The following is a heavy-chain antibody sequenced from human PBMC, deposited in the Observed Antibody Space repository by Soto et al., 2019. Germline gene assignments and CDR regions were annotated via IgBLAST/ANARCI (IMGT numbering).Heavy chain of an antibody. CDR1: GFTFSSYG. Sequence: PGGSLRLSCAASGFTFSSYGMHWVRQAPGKGLEWVAVIWYDGSNKYYADSVKGRFTISGDNSKNTLYLQMNSLRAEDTAVYYCAREVGQLALFAPPDYWGQGTLVTVSS. J-gene: IGHJ4*02. CDR3: AREVGQLALFAPPDY. CDR2: IWYDGSNK. D-gene: IGHD6-6*01. V-gene: IGHV3-33*01.